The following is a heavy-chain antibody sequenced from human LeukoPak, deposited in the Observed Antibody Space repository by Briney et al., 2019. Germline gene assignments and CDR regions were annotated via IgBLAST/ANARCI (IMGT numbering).Heavy chain of an antibody. Sequence: SQTLSLTCAISGHSVSSDSAAWNWIRQPPSRGLEWRGSTYYRAKWYYDYATSAKGRITINPDTSKNQFSLQLSSVTCADTAVYYCAQSYSVRLGQESYYYFYVDVWGKGTTTTAS. CDR2: TYYRAKWYY. D-gene: IGHD5/OR15-5a*01. CDR1: GHSVSSDSAA. CDR3: AQSYSVRLGQESYYYFYVDV. V-gene: IGHV6-1*01. J-gene: IGHJ6*03.